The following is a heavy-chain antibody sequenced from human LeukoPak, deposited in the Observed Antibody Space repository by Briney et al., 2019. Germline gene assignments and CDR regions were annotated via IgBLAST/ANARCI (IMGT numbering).Heavy chain of an antibody. J-gene: IGHJ4*02. Sequence: ASVKVSCKASGYTFTGYYMHLVRQAPGQGLEWMGWINPNSGGTNYAQKFQGRVTMTRDTSISTAYMELSRLRSDDTAVYYCAREGSPYSSGWYYFDYWGQGTLVTVSS. D-gene: IGHD6-19*01. V-gene: IGHV1-2*02. CDR1: GYTFTGYY. CDR2: INPNSGGT. CDR3: AREGSPYSSGWYYFDY.